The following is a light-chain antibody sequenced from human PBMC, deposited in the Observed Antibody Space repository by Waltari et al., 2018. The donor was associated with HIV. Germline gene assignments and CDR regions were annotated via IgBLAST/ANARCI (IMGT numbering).Light chain of an antibody. Sequence: HELTQPPSVSVSPGQTAKITCSGAALSDQYGYWYHQKSGQAPVVIIYKDSERPSGVPDRFFGSTSGTTVTLFISGVQAEDEADYYCQSVDSSGTYWVFGGGTKLTVL. CDR2: KDS. J-gene: IGLJ3*02. CDR3: QSVDSSGTYWV. V-gene: IGLV3-25*03. CDR1: ALSDQY.